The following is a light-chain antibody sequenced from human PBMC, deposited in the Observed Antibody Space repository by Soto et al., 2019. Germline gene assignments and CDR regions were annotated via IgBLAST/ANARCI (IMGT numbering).Light chain of an antibody. CDR3: AGWDGSLKGFV. V-gene: IGLV1-44*01. J-gene: IGLJ1*01. Sequence: QSVLTQPPSASGAPGQRVTISCSGSASNILRDPVNWYQQVPGTAPKLLIYENNHRPSGVPDRFSCSKSGTSASLVISGLQSEDEAEYFCAGWDGSLKGFVFGPGSKGTVL. CDR2: ENN. CDR1: ASNILRDP.